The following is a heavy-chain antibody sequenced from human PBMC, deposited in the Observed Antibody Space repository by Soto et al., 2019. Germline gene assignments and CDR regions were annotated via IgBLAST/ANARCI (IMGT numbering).Heavy chain of an antibody. CDR3: ARGRYCLNGRCFPNWFDS. Sequence: SSETLSLTCSVSGDSISTVDYFWAWVRQPPGQALEYIGYIYKSATTYYNPSFESRVAISLDTSKSQFSLNVTSLTAADTAVYFCARGRYCLNGRCFPNWFDSWGQGTLVTVSS. V-gene: IGHV4-30-4*01. D-gene: IGHD2-15*01. CDR2: IYKSATT. CDR1: GDSISTVDYF. J-gene: IGHJ5*01.